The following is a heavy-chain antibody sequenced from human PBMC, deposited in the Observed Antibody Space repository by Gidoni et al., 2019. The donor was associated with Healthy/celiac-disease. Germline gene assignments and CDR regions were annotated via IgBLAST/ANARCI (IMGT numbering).Heavy chain of an antibody. CDR2: ISSSSSYI. D-gene: IGHD6-19*01. J-gene: IGHJ4*02. CDR3: ARVWSSGWYGGRIDY. Sequence: EVQLVESGGGLVKPGGSLRLSCAASGFTFSSYSMNWVRQAPGKGLEWFSSISSSSSYIYYADSVKGLFTISRDNAKNSLYLQMNSLRAEDTAVYYCARVWSSGWYGGRIDYWGQGTLVTVSS. CDR1: GFTFSSYS. V-gene: IGHV3-21*01.